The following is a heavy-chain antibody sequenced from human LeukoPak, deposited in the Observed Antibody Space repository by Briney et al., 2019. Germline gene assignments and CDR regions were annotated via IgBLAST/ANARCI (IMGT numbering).Heavy chain of an antibody. CDR3: AKDEGVGATYDYFDY. CDR1: GFTFSSYG. D-gene: IGHD1-26*01. CDR2: ISYDGSNK. Sequence: GRSLRLSCAASGFTFSSYGMHWVRQAPGKGLEWVAVISYDGSNKYYADSVKGRFTISRDNSKNTLYLQMNSLRAEDTAVYYCAKDEGVGATYDYFDYWGQGTLATVSS. J-gene: IGHJ4*02. V-gene: IGHV3-30*18.